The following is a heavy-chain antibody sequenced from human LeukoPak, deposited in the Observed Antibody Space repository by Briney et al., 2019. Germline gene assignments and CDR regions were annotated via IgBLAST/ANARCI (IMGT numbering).Heavy chain of an antibody. Sequence: GGSLRLSCAASGFTFSSFAMSWVRQAPGKGLEWVSSTSGSGGNTYYAHSVKGRFTISRDNFKNTLFLQMNSLRAEDTATYYCAKQRASYGYVFDYWGQGTLVTVSS. CDR3: AKQRASYGYVFDY. V-gene: IGHV3-23*01. CDR1: GFTFSSFA. D-gene: IGHD5-18*01. CDR2: TSGSGGNT. J-gene: IGHJ4*02.